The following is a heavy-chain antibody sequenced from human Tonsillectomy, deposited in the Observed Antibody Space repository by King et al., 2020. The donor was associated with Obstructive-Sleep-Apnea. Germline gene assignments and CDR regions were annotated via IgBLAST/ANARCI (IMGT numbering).Heavy chain of an antibody. J-gene: IGHJ4*02. V-gene: IGHV3-73*01. D-gene: IGHD5-18*01. CDR3: TRWEDVAMVGFDY. Sequence: VQLVESGGGLVQPGGSLKLSCGASGFIFSGSAMHWVRQASGKGLEWVGRIRSKANSYATEYGESVKGRFTISRDGSKNTADLQMNNLKTEDTAVYYCTRWEDVAMVGFDYWGQGTLVTVSS. CDR2: IRSKANSYAT. CDR1: GFIFSGSA.